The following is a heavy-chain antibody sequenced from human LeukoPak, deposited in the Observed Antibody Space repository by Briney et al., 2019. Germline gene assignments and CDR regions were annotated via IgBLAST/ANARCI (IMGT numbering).Heavy chain of an antibody. D-gene: IGHD6-13*01. Sequence: ASVKVSCKASGYTFTSYDISWVRQAPGQGLEWMGWISAYNGNTNYAQKLQGRVTMTTDTSTSTAYMELRSLRSDDTAVYYCAKKKDSTSGPTYSYSSSGRDVWAKGTTVTFPS. CDR1: GYTFTSYD. J-gene: IGHJ6*04. V-gene: IGHV1-18*01. CDR2: ISAYNGNT. CDR3: AKKKDSTSGPTYSYSSSGRDV.